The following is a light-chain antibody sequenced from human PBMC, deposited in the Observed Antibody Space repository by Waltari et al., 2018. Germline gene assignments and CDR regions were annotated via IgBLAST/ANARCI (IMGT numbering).Light chain of an antibody. J-gene: IGKJ1*01. V-gene: IGKV3-15*01. CDR1: QIVSSN. Sequence: EIVMTQSPATLSVSPGERATLSCRASQIVSSNLAWYQQKPGQAPRLLIYGASTRATCIPARFTGSGSGTDFTLTITSLQSEDFAVYYCQQYNNWPPWTFGQGTKVEIK. CDR2: GAS. CDR3: QQYNNWPPWT.